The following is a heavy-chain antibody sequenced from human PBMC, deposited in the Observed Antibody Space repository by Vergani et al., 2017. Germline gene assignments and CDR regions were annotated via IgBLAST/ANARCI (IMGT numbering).Heavy chain of an antibody. V-gene: IGHV5-51*01. CDR1: GYSFTSYW. CDR2: SSPGDSDT. Sequence: EVQLVQSGAEVKKPGESLKISCKGSGYSFTSYWIGWVRQMPGKGLEGMGISSPGDSDTRYSPSFQGQVTISADKSISPAYLKWSSLKASDTALYYCARQQVFCSGGSCSPHRNWFDPWGQGTLVTVSS. CDR3: ARQQVFCSGGSCSPHRNWFDP. J-gene: IGHJ5*02. D-gene: IGHD2-15*01.